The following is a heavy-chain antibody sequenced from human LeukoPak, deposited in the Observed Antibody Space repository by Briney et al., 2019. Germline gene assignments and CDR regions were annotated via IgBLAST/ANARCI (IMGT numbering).Heavy chain of an antibody. J-gene: IGHJ3*02. Sequence: ASVKVSCKASGYTFTGYYMHWVRQAPGQGLEWMGIINPSGGSTSYAQKFQGRVTMTRDTSTSTVYMELSSLRSEDTAVYYCARGYYYDSSGYSYGDAFDIWGQGTMVTVSS. D-gene: IGHD3-22*01. V-gene: IGHV1-46*01. CDR1: GYTFTGYY. CDR3: ARGYYYDSSGYSYGDAFDI. CDR2: INPSGGST.